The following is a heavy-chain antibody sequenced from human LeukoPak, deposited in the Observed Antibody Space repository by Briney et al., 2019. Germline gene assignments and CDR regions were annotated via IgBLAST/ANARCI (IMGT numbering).Heavy chain of an antibody. Sequence: PGESLKISCNGSGYXLTSYWICWVRQMPGKGLECMGIIYPGDSDTRYSPSFQGQVTISADKSISTAYLQWSSLKASDTAMYYCARRDSSGCFDYWGQGTLVTVSS. J-gene: IGHJ4*02. CDR3: ARRDSSGCFDY. CDR1: GYXLTSYW. CDR2: IYPGDSDT. D-gene: IGHD3-22*01. V-gene: IGHV5-51*01.